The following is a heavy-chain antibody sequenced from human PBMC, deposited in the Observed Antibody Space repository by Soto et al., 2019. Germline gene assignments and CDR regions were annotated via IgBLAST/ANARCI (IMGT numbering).Heavy chain of an antibody. CDR3: AKEGSVVATTPDFDY. Sequence: QVQLVESGGGVVQPGRSLRLSCAASGFTVSSYGMHWVRQAPGKGLEWVAVISYDGSYKYYADSMKGRVTISRVNSKNTLYVQMNSLRAEDTAVYYCAKEGSVVATTPDFDYWGQGTLVTVSS. CDR2: ISYDGSYK. J-gene: IGHJ4*02. D-gene: IGHD5-12*01. V-gene: IGHV3-30*18. CDR1: GFTVSSYG.